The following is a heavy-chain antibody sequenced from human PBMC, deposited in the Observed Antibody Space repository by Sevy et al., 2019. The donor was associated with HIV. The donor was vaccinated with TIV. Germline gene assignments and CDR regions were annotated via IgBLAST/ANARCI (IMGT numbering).Heavy chain of an antibody. CDR1: GGSISTDLYS. Sequence: SETLSLTCAVSGGSISTDLYSWNWIRQPPGKGLEWIGYIFHSGNTYYNPSLKSRVTISIDRSKNQFSLNLSSVTAADTAVYYCARSSCAYPYHFDYWGQGTLVTVSS. CDR3: ARSSCAYPYHFDY. V-gene: IGHV4-30-2*01. CDR2: IFHSGNT. J-gene: IGHJ4*02.